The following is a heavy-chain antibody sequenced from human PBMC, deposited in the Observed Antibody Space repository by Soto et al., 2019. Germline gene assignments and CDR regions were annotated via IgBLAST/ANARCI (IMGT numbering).Heavy chain of an antibody. CDR3: ARGTIFGVVISQIDY. D-gene: IGHD3-3*01. CDR2: ISYDGSNK. CDR1: GFTFSSYA. Sequence: QVQLVESGGGVVQPGRSLRLSCAASGFTFSSYAMHWVRQAPGKGLEWVAVISYDGSNKYYADSVKGRFTISRDNSKNTRYLQMNSLRAEDTAGYYCARGTIFGVVISQIDYWGQGTLVTVSS. J-gene: IGHJ4*02. V-gene: IGHV3-30-3*01.